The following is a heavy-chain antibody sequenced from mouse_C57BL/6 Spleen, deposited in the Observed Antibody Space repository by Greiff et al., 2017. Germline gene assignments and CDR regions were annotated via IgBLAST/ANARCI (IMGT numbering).Heavy chain of an antibody. J-gene: IGHJ1*03. CDR3: ARGGGYYWYFDD. CDR2: INPSSGYT. V-gene: IGHV1-4*01. CDR1: GYTFTSYT. Sequence: QVQLQQSGAELARPGASVKMSCKASGYTFTSYTMHWVKQRPGQGLEWIGYINPSSGYTKYNQKFKDKATLTADKSSSTAYMQLRSLTSEDSEVYYCARGGGYYWYFDDWGTGTTVTVSS. D-gene: IGHD1-1*02.